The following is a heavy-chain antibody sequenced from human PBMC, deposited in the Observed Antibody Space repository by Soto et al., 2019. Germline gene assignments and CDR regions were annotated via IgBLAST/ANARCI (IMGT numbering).Heavy chain of an antibody. D-gene: IGHD5-12*01. CDR2: IYYSGST. CDR3: AKGDNLGPKTGYAFDP. Sequence: SETLSLTCAVSGYSISSDYFWGWIRQPPGKGLEWIGSIYYSGSTYYNPSLKSRVTISVDTSNNQFSLQLNSVTPEDTAVYFCAKGDNLGPKTGYAFDPWGQGIMVTVSS. V-gene: IGHV4-38-2*01. J-gene: IGHJ5*02. CDR1: GYSISSDYF.